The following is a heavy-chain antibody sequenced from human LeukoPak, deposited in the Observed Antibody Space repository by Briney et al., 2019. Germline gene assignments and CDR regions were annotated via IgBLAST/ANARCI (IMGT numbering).Heavy chain of an antibody. CDR2: INHSGST. J-gene: IGHJ5*02. CDR1: GGSFSGYY. CDR3: SRDPTYYYGSGSYRSRGNWFDP. D-gene: IGHD3-10*01. V-gene: IGHV4-34*01. Sequence: SETLSLTCAVYGGSFSGYYWSWIRQPPGKGLEWIGEINHSGSTNYNPSLKSRVTISVDTSKNQFSLKLSSVTAADAAVYYCSRDPTYYYGSGSYRSRGNWFDPWGQGTLVTVSS.